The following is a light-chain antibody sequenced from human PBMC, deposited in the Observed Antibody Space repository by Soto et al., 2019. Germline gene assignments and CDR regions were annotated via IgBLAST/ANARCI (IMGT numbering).Light chain of an antibody. J-gene: IGLJ2*01. CDR1: SSDVGSYNL. Sequence: QSVLTQPASVSGSPGQSITISCTATSSDVGSYNLVSWYQQHPGIAPRLMIYEGSKRPSGVPNRFSGSKSGNTASLTISGLQAEDEADYYCCSYAGSRNVVFGGGTKVTVL. CDR3: CSYAGSRNVV. CDR2: EGS. V-gene: IGLV2-23*01.